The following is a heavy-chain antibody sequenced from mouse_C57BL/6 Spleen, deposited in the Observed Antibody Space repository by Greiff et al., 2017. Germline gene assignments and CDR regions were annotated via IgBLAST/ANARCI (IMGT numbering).Heavy chain of an antibody. CDR2: IHPNSGST. Sequence: QVQLQQPGAELVKPGASVKLSCKASGYTFTSYWMHWVKQRPGQGLEWIGMIHPNSGSTNYNEKFTSKATLTVDKSSSTAYMQLSSLTSEDSAVYYCARSLYYYGSSYDYAMDYWGQGTSVTVSS. V-gene: IGHV1-64*01. CDR3: ARSLYYYGSSYDYAMDY. D-gene: IGHD1-1*01. J-gene: IGHJ4*01. CDR1: GYTFTSYW.